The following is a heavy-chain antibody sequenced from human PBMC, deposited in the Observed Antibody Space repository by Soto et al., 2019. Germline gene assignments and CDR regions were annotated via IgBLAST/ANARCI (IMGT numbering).Heavy chain of an antibody. CDR2: INAGNGNT. V-gene: IGHV1-3*01. J-gene: IGHJ4*02. CDR1: GYTFTSYA. Sequence: ASVKVSCKASGYTFTSYAMHWVRQAPGQRLEWMGWINAGNGNTKYSQKFQGRVTITRDTSASTAYMELSSLRSEDTAVYYRARHEYSYGPWDYWGQGTLVTVSS. CDR3: ARHEYSYGPWDY. D-gene: IGHD5-18*01.